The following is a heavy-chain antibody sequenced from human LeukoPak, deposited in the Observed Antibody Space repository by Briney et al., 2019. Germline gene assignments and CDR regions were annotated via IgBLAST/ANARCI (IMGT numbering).Heavy chain of an antibody. Sequence: SETLSLTCTVSGGSISSSSYYWSWIRQPPGKGLEWIGEINHSGSTNYNPSLKSRVTISVDTSKNQFSLKLSSVTAADTAVYYCARFFPSSFDWLSHISDWFDPWGQGTLVTVSS. CDR1: GGSISSSSYY. CDR3: ARFFPSSFDWLSHISDWFDP. D-gene: IGHD3-9*01. CDR2: INHSGST. V-gene: IGHV4-39*07. J-gene: IGHJ5*02.